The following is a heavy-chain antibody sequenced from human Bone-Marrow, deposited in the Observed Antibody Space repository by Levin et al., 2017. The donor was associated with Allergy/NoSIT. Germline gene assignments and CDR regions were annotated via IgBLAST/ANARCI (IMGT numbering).Heavy chain of an antibody. CDR1: GFTFSSYS. Sequence: GGSLRLSCAASGFTFSSYSMNWVRQAPGKGLEWVSSISSSSSYIYYADSVKGRFTISRDNAKNSLYLQMNSLRAEDTAVYYCAREGMTTVTQNRYYYYYYGMDVWGQGTTVTVSS. D-gene: IGHD4-17*01. CDR2: ISSSSSYI. CDR3: AREGMTTVTQNRYYYYYYGMDV. V-gene: IGHV3-21*01. J-gene: IGHJ6*02.